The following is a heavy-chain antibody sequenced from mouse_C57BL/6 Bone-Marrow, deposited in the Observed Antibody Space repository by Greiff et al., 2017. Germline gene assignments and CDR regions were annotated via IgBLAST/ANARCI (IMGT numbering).Heavy chain of an antibody. J-gene: IGHJ3*01. Sequence: EVNVVESGGDLVKPGGSLKLSCAASGFTFSSYGMSWVRQTPDTRLEWVATISSGGSYTYYPDSVKGRFTISRDNAKNTLYLQMSRLTSEDTTMYYCARHSGTWFAYGGQGTLGTGSA. V-gene: IGHV5-6*01. CDR2: ISSGGSYT. CDR3: ARHSGTWFAY. CDR1: GFTFSSYG. D-gene: IGHD4-1*01.